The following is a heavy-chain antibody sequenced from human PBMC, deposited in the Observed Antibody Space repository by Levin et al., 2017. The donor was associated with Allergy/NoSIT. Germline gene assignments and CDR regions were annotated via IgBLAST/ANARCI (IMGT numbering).Heavy chain of an antibody. V-gene: IGHV1-18*01. CDR3: ARGLPPRGGIAAAAPNWFDP. D-gene: IGHD6-13*01. CDR1: GYTFTSYG. CDR2: ISAYNGNT. J-gene: IGHJ5*02. Sequence: ASVKVSCKASGYTFTSYGISWVRQAPGQGLEWMGWISAYNGNTNYAQKLQGRVTMTTDTSTSTAYMELRSLRSDDTAVYYCARGLPPRGGIAAAAPNWFDPWGQGTLVTVSS.